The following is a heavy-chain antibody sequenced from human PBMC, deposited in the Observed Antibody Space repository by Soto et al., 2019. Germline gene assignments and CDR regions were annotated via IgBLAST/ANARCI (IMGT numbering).Heavy chain of an antibody. D-gene: IGHD6-13*01. Sequence: QVQLQESGPGLVKPSGTLSLSCDVSGGSISSSNWWNWVRQPPGKGLEWIGEIYHSGSTHYNPSLRSRVTISVDKSKDQFSLKLSSVTAADTAVYYCASGNSSTGVGMDVWGQGTTVTVSS. CDR3: ASGNSSTGVGMDV. J-gene: IGHJ6*02. CDR2: IYHSGST. V-gene: IGHV4-4*02. CDR1: GGSISSSNW.